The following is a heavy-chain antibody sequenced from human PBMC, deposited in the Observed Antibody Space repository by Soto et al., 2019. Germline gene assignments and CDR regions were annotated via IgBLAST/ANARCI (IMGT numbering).Heavy chain of an antibody. V-gene: IGHV1-69*13. CDR1: GGTFSSYA. Sequence: SVKVSCKASGGTFSSYAISWVRQAPGQGLEWMGGIIPIFGTANYAQKFQGRVTITADESTSTAYMELSSLRSEDTAVYYCARGDSTDCSNGVCSFFYNHDMDVWGQGTTVTVS. CDR2: IIPIFGTA. CDR3: ARGDSTDCSNGVCSFFYNHDMDV. D-gene: IGHD2-8*01. J-gene: IGHJ6*02.